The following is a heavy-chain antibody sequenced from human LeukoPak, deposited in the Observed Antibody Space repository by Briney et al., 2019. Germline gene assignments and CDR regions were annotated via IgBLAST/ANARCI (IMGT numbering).Heavy chain of an antibody. CDR1: GFTFSSYA. CDR3: AKRSSISSGYFDL. D-gene: IGHD3-22*01. CDR2: ITGSGAST. J-gene: IGHJ4*02. Sequence: GGSLRLSCAASGFTFSSYAMNWVRQAPGKGLEWVSAITGSGASTNHADSVKGRFTISRDNSKNTMYLQMNSLRAEDTAIYYCAKRSSISSGYFDLWGWGTLVTVSS. V-gene: IGHV3-23*01.